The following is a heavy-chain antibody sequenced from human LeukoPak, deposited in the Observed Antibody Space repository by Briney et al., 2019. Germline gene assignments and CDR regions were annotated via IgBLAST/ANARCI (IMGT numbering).Heavy chain of an antibody. J-gene: IGHJ5*02. CDR1: GGSFSGYY. CDR2: INHSGST. CDR3: ARGRTRGSNYYDSSGYYYP. Sequence: PSETLSLTCAVYGGSFSGYYWSWLRQPPGKGLEWIGEINHSGSTNYNPSLKSRVTISVDTSKNQFSLKLSSVTAADTAVYYCARGRTRGSNYYDSSGYYYPWGQGTLVTVSS. D-gene: IGHD3-22*01. V-gene: IGHV4-34*01.